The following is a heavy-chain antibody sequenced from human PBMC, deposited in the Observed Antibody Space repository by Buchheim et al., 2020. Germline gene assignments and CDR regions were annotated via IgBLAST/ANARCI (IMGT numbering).Heavy chain of an antibody. CDR2: IKQDGSEK. V-gene: IGHV3-7*01. CDR3: ARLGAVGDNYYYYGMDV. D-gene: IGHD6-19*01. Sequence: EVQLVESGGGLVQSGGSLRLSCAASGFTFSSYWMTWVRQAPGKGLEWVANIKQDGSEKYYVDSVKGRFTISRDNAKNSLYLQMNSLRAEDTAVYYCARLGAVGDNYYYYGMDVWGQGTT. CDR1: GFTFSSYW. J-gene: IGHJ6*02.